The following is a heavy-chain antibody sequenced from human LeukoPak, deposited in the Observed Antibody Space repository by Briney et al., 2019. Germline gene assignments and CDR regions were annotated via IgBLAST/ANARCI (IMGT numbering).Heavy chain of an antibody. J-gene: IGHJ6*02. D-gene: IGHD4-17*01. CDR3: ASRHDYGEYYYYGMDV. V-gene: IGHV4-59*01. Sequence: PSETLSLTCAVYGGSFSGYYWSWIRQPPGKGLEWIGYIYYSGSTNYNPSLKSRVTISVDTSKNQFSLKLSSVTAADTAVYYCASRHDYGEYYYYGMDVWGQGTTVTVSS. CDR2: IYYSGST. CDR1: GGSFSGYY.